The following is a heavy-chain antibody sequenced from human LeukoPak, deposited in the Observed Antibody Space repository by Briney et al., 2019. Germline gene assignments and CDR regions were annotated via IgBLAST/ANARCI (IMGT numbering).Heavy chain of an antibody. J-gene: IGHJ4*02. V-gene: IGHV3-74*01. CDR3: ARRMRYFDWLFDY. Sequence: GGSLRLSCAASGFTFSSYWMHWVRQAPGKGLVWVSRINSGVSSTSYADSVKGRFTISSDNAKNTLYLQMNSLRAEDTAVYYCARRMRYFDWLFDYWGQGTLVTVSS. CDR1: GFTFSSYW. D-gene: IGHD3-9*01. CDR2: INSGVSST.